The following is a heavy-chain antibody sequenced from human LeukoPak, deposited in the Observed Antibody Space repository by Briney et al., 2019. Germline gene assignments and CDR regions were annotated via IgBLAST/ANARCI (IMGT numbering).Heavy chain of an antibody. CDR3: ARDRGEFSHFDY. D-gene: IGHD3-16*01. CDR2: ISSSSSYI. J-gene: IGHJ4*02. CDR1: GFTFSSYS. Sequence: GGSLRLSCAASGFTFSSYSMNWVRQAPGKGLEWVSSISSSSSYIYYADSVKGRFTISRDNSKNTLYLQMNSLRAEDTAVYYCARDRGEFSHFDYWGQGTLVTVSS. V-gene: IGHV3-21*01.